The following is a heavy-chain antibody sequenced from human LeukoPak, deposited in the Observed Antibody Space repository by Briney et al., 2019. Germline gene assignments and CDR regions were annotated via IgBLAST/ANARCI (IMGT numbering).Heavy chain of an antibody. Sequence: SETLSLTCTVSGGSVTSRYWSWIRQPPGKGLEWIGYIYYSGSTNYNPSLKSRVTISVDTSKNQFSLKLSSVTAADTAVYYCASYSSSWYGGAFDYWGQGTLVTVSS. CDR1: GGSVTSRY. CDR3: ASYSSSWYGGAFDY. CDR2: IYYSGST. J-gene: IGHJ4*02. D-gene: IGHD6-13*01. V-gene: IGHV4-59*08.